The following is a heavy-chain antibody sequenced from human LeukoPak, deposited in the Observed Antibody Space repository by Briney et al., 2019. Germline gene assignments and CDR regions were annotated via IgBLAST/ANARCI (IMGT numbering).Heavy chain of an antibody. CDR3: AREYYYDRSGYHLGDAFDI. V-gene: IGHV4-59*01. Sequence: PSETLSLTCTVSGGSISSYYWSWIRQPPGKGLEWIGYIYYSGSTNYNPSLKSRVTISADTSKNQFSLKLSSVTAADTAVYYCAREYYYDRSGYHLGDAFDIWGQGTMVTVSS. J-gene: IGHJ3*02. CDR2: IYYSGST. CDR1: GGSISSYY. D-gene: IGHD3-22*01.